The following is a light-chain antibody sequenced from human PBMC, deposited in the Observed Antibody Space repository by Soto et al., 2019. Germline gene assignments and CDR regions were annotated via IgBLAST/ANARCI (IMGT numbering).Light chain of an antibody. CDR3: CSYAGSSTPVV. CDR2: EVS. Sequence: QSVLTQPASVSGSPGQSITISCTETSSDVGSYNLVSWYQQHPGKAPKLMIYEVSKRPSGVSNRFSGSKSGNTASLTISGLQAEDEADYYCCSYAGSSTPVVFGGGTKLTVL. J-gene: IGLJ2*01. CDR1: SSDVGSYNL. V-gene: IGLV2-23*02.